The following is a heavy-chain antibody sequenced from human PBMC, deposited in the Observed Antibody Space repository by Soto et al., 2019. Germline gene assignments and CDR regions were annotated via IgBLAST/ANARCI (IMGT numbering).Heavy chain of an antibody. D-gene: IGHD2-2*01. Sequence: SAMLSLPCSVAGGSISNRSYRWGWVREHPGKGLQWIGSVSHIGSTNYNPSLKSRLTISVGTSKTQSSLRLDSVTASCTAGYYSSSIPVSGPYPGIDVWGQGILVTVSS. J-gene: IGHJ4*02. CDR3: SSIPVSGPYPGIDV. CDR2: VSHIGST. CDR1: GGSISNRSYR. V-gene: IGHV4-39*01.